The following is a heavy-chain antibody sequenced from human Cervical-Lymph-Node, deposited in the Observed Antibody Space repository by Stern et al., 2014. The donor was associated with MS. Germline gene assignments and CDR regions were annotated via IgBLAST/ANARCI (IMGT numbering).Heavy chain of an antibody. CDR2: IFPVFVTP. J-gene: IGHJ5*02. CDR1: GGTFSKFP. Sequence: QVQLVQYGAEVTKPGSSVKVSCKASGGTFSKFPSSWVRQAPGQGLEWMGGIFPVFVTPTYAQAFRGRVPITADVSTSTVYMELSSLRSDDTAVYYCALSSETSDRWYSLGYDLWGQGTLVTVSS. CDR3: ALSSETSDRWYSLGYDL. D-gene: IGHD6-13*01. V-gene: IGHV1-69*01.